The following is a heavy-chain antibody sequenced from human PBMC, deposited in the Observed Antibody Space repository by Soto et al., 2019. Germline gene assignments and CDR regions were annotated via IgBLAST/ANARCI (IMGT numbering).Heavy chain of an antibody. CDR2: INAGNGNT. D-gene: IGHD6-19*01. Sequence: ALVKVSFQASGYTFTNYAMHLVRQALGQRLEWMGWINAGNGNTKYSQKFQGRVTITRDTSASTAYMELSSLRSEDTAVYYCARQIAVAGKTDYWGQGTLVTVSS. CDR3: ARQIAVAGKTDY. V-gene: IGHV1-3*01. CDR1: GYTFTNYA. J-gene: IGHJ4*02.